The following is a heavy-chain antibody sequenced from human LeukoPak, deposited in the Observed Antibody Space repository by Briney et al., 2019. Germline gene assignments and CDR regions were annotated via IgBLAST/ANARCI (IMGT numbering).Heavy chain of an antibody. V-gene: IGHV3-15*01. CDR2: IKGKTDGGTT. CDR1: GFTFSNAW. D-gene: IGHD3-22*01. J-gene: IGHJ3*02. CDR3: TTDLAIGQYYYDSSGYYSRGAFDI. Sequence: PGGPLRLSCAASGFTFSNAWMSWVRQAPGKGLEWVGRIKGKTDGGTTDYAAPVKGRFTISRDDSKNTLYLQMNSLKTEDTAVYYCTTDLAIGQYYYDSSGYYSRGAFDIWGQGTMVTVSS.